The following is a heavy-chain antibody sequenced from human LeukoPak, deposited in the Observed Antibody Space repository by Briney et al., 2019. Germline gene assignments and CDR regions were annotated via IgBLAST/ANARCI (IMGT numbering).Heavy chain of an antibody. CDR3: ARVDWLQLIPFDY. CDR1: GYTFTGYF. Sequence: ASVKVSCKASGYTFTGYFIHWVRQAPGQGLEWVGWINPNSGGTSYAQKFQGRVTMTTDTSISTAYMELSSLRSDDTAVYYCARVDWLQLIPFDYWGQGTLVTVSS. J-gene: IGHJ4*02. V-gene: IGHV1-2*02. D-gene: IGHD5-24*01. CDR2: INPNSGGT.